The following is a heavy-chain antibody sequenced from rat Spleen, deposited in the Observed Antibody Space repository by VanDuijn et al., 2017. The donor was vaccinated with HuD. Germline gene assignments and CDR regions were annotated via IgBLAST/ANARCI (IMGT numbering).Heavy chain of an antibody. CDR3: TTGITTGYYFDY. V-gene: IGHV5-27*01. CDR2: ISPSGGST. J-gene: IGHJ2*01. D-gene: IGHD1-10*01. Sequence: EVQLVESGGGLVKPGRSLKLSCAASIFTLSNYYMAWVRQAPTKGLEWVASISPSGGSTYYPDSVKGRFTISRDNAKSTLYLQMDSLRSEDTATYYCTTGITTGYYFDYWGQGVMVTVSS. CDR1: IFTLSNYY.